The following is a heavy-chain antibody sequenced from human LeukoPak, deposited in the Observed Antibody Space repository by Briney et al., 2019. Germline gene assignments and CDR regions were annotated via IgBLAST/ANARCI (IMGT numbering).Heavy chain of an antibody. J-gene: IGHJ5*02. V-gene: IGHV4-34*01. CDR3: ARARYNWNSNWFDP. Sequence: SETLSLTCAVYGGSFSGYYWSWIRQAPGKGLEWIGEINHSGSTNYNPSLKSRVTISVDTSKNQFSLKLGSVTAADTAVYYCARARYNWNSNWFDPWGQGTLVTVSS. CDR2: INHSGST. D-gene: IGHD1-7*01. CDR1: GGSFSGYY.